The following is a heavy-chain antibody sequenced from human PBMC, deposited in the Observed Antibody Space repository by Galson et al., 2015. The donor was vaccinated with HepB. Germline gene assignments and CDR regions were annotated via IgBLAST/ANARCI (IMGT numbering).Heavy chain of an antibody. J-gene: IGHJ2*01. CDR2: ISYDGSNK. Sequence: SLRLSCAASGFTFSSYAMHWVRQAPGKGLEWVAVISYDGSNKYYADSVKGRFTISRDNSKNTLYLQMNSLRAEDTAVYYCARVSLELSMFRWYFDLWGRGTLVTVSS. D-gene: IGHD1-7*01. V-gene: IGHV3-30-3*01. CDR1: GFTFSSYA. CDR3: ARVSLELSMFRWYFDL.